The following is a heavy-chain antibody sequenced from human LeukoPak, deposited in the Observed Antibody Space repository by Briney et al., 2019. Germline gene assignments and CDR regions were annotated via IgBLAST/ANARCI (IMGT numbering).Heavy chain of an antibody. CDR2: IYYSGST. V-gene: IGHV4-30-4*01. CDR3: ARADRIATAYCSGGSCYSGWYFDY. D-gene: IGHD2-15*01. Sequence: SQTLSLTCTVSGGSISSGDYYWSWIRQPPGKGLEWIGYIYYSGSTYYNPSLKSRVTISVDTSKNQSSLKLSSVTAADTAVYYCARADRIATAYCSGGSCYSGWYFDYWGQGTLVTVSS. J-gene: IGHJ4*02. CDR1: GGSISSGDYY.